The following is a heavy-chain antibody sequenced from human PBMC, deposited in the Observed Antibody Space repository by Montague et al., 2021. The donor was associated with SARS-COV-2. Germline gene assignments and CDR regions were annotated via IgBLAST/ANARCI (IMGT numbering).Heavy chain of an antibody. CDR1: GASISSRSYY. V-gene: IGHV4-39*01. Sequence: SETLSLTCTVSGASISSRSYYWGWIRQPPGKGLEWIGFKYYSGSTYYNPTLKSRVTISVATSKNLFSLRLSSVTAADTAVYSCATLPSSITIFGVVQGYYFDDWGQGTLVPVSS. J-gene: IGHJ4*02. CDR2: KYYSGST. CDR3: ATLPSSITIFGVVQGYYFDD. D-gene: IGHD3-3*01.